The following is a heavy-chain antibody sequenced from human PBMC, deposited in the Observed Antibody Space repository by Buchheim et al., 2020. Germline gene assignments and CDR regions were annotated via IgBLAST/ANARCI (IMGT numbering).Heavy chain of an antibody. CDR3: GRDRSGYGSSFDY. J-gene: IGHJ4*02. Sequence: EVQLVESGGGLVQPGGSLRLSCAASGFSVSSNYLSWVRQAPGKGLEWVSALPRGGNTYYVDSAKGRFTISRDNSRNTLYLQMNSLRAEDTAVYYCGRDRSGYGSSFDYWGQGTL. CDR2: LPRGGNT. D-gene: IGHD2-2*01. CDR1: GFSVSSNY. V-gene: IGHV3-66*01.